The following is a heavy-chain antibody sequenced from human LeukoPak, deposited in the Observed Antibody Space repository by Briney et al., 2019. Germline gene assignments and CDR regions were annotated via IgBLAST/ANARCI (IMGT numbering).Heavy chain of an antibody. J-gene: IGHJ4*02. D-gene: IGHD3-22*01. CDR3: ARGPSYDSRGHNCFDY. V-gene: IGHV1-46*01. Sequence: ASVKVSCKASGYTFTSYYMHWVRQAPGQGLEWMGIINPSGGSTSYAQKFQGRVTMTRDMSTSTVYMELSSLRSEDTAVYYCARGPSYDSRGHNCFDYWGQGTLVTVSS. CDR1: GYTFTSYY. CDR2: INPSGGST.